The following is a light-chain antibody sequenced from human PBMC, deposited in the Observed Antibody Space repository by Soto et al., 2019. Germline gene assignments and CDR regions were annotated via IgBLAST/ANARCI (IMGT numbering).Light chain of an antibody. V-gene: IGKV3-15*01. CDR2: GAS. Sequence: EIVMTQSPATLSVSPGERATLSCRASQSVSSNLAWYQQKPGQAPRLLIYGASTRATGIPARFSGSGSGTEFTLTISCLKSEDFAVYYCQQYNNWPQTFGQGTKVEIK. CDR1: QSVSSN. CDR3: QQYNNWPQT. J-gene: IGKJ1*01.